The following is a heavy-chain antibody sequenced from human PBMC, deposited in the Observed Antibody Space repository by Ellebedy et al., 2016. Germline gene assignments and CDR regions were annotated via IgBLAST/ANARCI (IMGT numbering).Heavy chain of an antibody. CDR2: IYYTCTT. J-gene: IGHJ4*02. V-gene: IGHV4-59*01. D-gene: IGHD3-10*01. CDR3: ARIGGVSFGERPIDY. Sequence: SETLSLTCIVSGGSISRYYWSWIRQPPGRGLEWIGNIYYTCTTNYNPSLQSRVTISLDPSKNQFSLRLTSVTAADTAVDYCARIGGVSFGERPIDYWGQGTLVTVSS. CDR1: GGSISRYY.